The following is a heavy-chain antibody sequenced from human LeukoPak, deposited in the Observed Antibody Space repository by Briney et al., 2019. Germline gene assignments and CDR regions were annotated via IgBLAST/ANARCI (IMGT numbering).Heavy chain of an antibody. CDR3: AKDRFGSGSPNWFGP. V-gene: IGHV3-23*01. D-gene: IGHD3-10*01. J-gene: IGHJ5*02. CDR1: GFTFNNYA. Sequence: GGSLRLSCTASGFTFNNYAMSWVRQAPRKGLEWVAAISGSSGNIFYADSLKGRFTISRDNSKNTLFLNMTSLRADDTAVYYCAKDRFGSGSPNWFGPWGQGTLVTVSS. CDR2: ISGSSGNI.